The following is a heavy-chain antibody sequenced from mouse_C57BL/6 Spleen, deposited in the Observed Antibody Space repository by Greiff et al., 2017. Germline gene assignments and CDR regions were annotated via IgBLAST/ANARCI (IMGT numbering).Heavy chain of an antibody. CDR3: TREGWDSFAY. V-gene: IGHV1-15*01. Sequence: VQLQQSGAELVRPGASVTLSCKASGYTFTDYEMHWVKQTPVHGLEWIGAIDPETGGTAYNQKFKGKAILTADKSSSTAYMERRSLTSEDSAVYYCTREGWDSFAYWGQGTLVTVSA. CDR1: GYTFTDYE. CDR2: IDPETGGT. J-gene: IGHJ3*01. D-gene: IGHD2-3*01.